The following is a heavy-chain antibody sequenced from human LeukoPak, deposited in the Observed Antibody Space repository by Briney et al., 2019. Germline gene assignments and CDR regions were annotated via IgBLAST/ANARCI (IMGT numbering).Heavy chain of an antibody. J-gene: IGHJ3*02. CDR1: GFTFSSYG. Sequence: GGSLRLSCAASGFTFSSYGMHWVRQAPGKGLEWVAVISYDGSNKYYADSVKGRFTISRDNSKNTLYLQMNSLRAEDTAVYYXXXDQDWNHPLLDAFDIWGQGTMVTVSS. CDR2: ISYDGSNK. D-gene: IGHD1-1*01. V-gene: IGHV3-30*03. CDR3: XXDQDWNHPLLDAFDI.